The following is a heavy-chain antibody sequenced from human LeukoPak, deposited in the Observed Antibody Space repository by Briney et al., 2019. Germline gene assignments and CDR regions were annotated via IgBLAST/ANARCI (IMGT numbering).Heavy chain of an antibody. Sequence: KPSETLSLTCTVSGYSISSGYYWGWIRQPPGKGLEWIGSIYHSGSTYYNPSLKSRVTISVDTSKNQFSLKLSSVTAADTAVYYCARAIYAYDSGGYYYVTVYYYYMDVWGKGTTVTVSS. J-gene: IGHJ6*03. CDR1: GYSISSGYY. CDR2: IYHSGST. V-gene: IGHV4-38-2*02. D-gene: IGHD3-22*01. CDR3: ARAIYAYDSGGYYYVTVYYYYMDV.